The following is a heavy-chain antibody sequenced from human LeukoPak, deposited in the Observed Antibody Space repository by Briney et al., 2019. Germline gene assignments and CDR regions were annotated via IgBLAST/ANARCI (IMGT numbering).Heavy chain of an antibody. V-gene: IGHV3-23*01. Sequence: PGGSLRLSCAVSGFTFNSYAMSWVRQAPGKGLEWVSGISGSGGTTYYADSVKGRFAISRDNSENTLYLQMNSLRAEDTAVYYCAKASSSWYLYYFDYWGQGTLVTVSS. CDR1: GFTFNSYA. J-gene: IGHJ4*02. CDR2: ISGSGGTT. CDR3: AKASSSWYLYYFDY. D-gene: IGHD6-13*01.